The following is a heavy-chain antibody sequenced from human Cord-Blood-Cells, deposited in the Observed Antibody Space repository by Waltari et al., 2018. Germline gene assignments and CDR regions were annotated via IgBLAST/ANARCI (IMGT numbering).Heavy chain of an antibody. CDR2: IYHSGST. D-gene: IGHD1-26*01. J-gene: IGHJ3*02. V-gene: IGHV4-4*02. CDR1: GGSISSSNW. Sequence: QVQLQESGPGLVQPSGTLSPTCAVSGGSISSSNWWSWVCQPQGKGLEWIGEIYHSGSTNYNPSLKIRVTISVDKSKNQFSLKLSSVTAADTAVYYCAREVGATTELDRNAFDIWGQGTMVTVSS. CDR3: AREVGATTELDRNAFDI.